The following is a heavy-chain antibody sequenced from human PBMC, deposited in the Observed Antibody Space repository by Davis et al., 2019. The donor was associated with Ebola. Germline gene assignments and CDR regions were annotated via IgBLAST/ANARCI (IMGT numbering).Heavy chain of an antibody. J-gene: IGHJ5*02. CDR2: INAGNGNT. Sequence: ASVKVSCKASGYTFTSYAMHWVRQAPGQRLEWMGWINAGNGNTKYSQKFQGRVTITRDTSASTAYMELSSLRSEDTAVYYCARVGQQWLVLSAWFDPWGQGTLVTVSS. CDR1: GYTFTSYA. CDR3: ARVGQQWLVLSAWFDP. D-gene: IGHD6-19*01. V-gene: IGHV1-3*01.